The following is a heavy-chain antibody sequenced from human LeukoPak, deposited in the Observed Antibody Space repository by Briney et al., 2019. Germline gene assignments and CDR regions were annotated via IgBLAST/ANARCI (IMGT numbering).Heavy chain of an antibody. Sequence: PGGSLRLSCAASGFTFSSYWMHWVRHTPGKGLVWVSRIKGDGSSTSYADSVKGRFTISRDNAKNTLYLQMNSLRAEDTAVYYCARDGYSIGHDFDYWGQGTLVTVSS. CDR2: IKGDGSST. V-gene: IGHV3-74*01. J-gene: IGHJ4*02. D-gene: IGHD5-18*01. CDR1: GFTFSSYW. CDR3: ARDGYSIGHDFDY.